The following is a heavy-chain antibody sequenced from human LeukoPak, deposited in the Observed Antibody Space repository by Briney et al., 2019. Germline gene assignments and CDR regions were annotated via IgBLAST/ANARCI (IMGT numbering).Heavy chain of an antibody. CDR3: AKDLSGYSYGDFDY. J-gene: IGHJ4*02. Sequence: GGSLRLSCAASGFTFSSYGMHWVRQAPGKGLEWVAVISYDGSNKYYADSVKGRFTISRDNSKNTLYLQMNSLRAEDTAVYYCAKDLSGYSYGDFDYWGQGTLVTVSS. D-gene: IGHD5-18*01. CDR2: ISYDGSNK. V-gene: IGHV3-30*18. CDR1: GFTFSSYG.